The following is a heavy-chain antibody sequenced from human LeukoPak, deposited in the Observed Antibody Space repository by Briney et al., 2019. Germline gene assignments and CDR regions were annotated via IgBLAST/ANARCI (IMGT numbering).Heavy chain of an antibody. CDR3: ANDPPWTNDAFDL. D-gene: IGHD3/OR15-3a*01. Sequence: GGSLRLSCVATGFTFSNYWMTWVRQAPGKGLEWVANIKQDGSTKYYVDSVKGRFTISRDNARNSLYLQMSSLRAEDTAVYYYANDPPWTNDAFDLWGQGTMVIVSS. J-gene: IGHJ3*01. CDR1: GFTFSNYW. CDR2: IKQDGSTK. V-gene: IGHV3-7*01.